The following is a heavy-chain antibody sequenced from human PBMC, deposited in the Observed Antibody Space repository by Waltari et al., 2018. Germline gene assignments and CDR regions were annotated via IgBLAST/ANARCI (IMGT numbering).Heavy chain of an antibody. CDR1: GFTFSSYS. D-gene: IGHD2-2*01. CDR2: ISSSSSYI. V-gene: IGHV3-21*01. J-gene: IGHJ6*03. CDR3: ARGGCSSTSCYGGVGYYYYYMDV. Sequence: EVQLVESGGGLVKPGGSLRLSCAASGFTFSSYSMHWVRQAPGKGLEWVSYISSSSSYIYYADSVKGRFTISRDNAKNSLYLQMNSLRAEDTAVYYCARGGCSSTSCYGGVGYYYYYMDVWGKGTTVTISS.